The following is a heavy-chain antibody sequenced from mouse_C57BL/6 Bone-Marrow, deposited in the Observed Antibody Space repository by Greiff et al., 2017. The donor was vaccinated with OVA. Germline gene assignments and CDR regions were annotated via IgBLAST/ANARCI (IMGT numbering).Heavy chain of an antibody. Sequence: VKLMESGAELVRPGTSVKVSCKASGYAFTNYLIEWVKQRPGQGLEWIGVINPGSGGTNYNEKFKGKATLTADKSSSTAYMQLSSLTSEDSAVYFCARGGVLYWGQGTLVTVSA. J-gene: IGHJ3*01. CDR1: GYAFTNYL. CDR2: INPGSGGT. CDR3: ARGGVLY. D-gene: IGHD1-1*01. V-gene: IGHV1-54*01.